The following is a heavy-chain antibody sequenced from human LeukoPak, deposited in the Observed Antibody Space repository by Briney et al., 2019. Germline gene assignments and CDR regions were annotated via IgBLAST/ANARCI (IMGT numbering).Heavy chain of an antibody. CDR2: IIPMFGTA. CDR1: GGTFSSYA. V-gene: IGHV1-69*06. CDR3: ARGFMDYVGGSYRYDVFDI. J-gene: IGHJ3*02. D-gene: IGHD3-16*02. Sequence: SVKVSCKASGGTFSSYAISWVRQAPGQGLEWMGGIIPMFGTANYAQKFQGRVTITADKSTSTAYMELSSLRSEDTAVYYCARGFMDYVGGSYRYDVFDIWGQGTMVTVSS.